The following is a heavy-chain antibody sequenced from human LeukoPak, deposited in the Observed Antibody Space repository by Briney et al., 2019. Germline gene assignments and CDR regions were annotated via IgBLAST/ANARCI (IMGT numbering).Heavy chain of an antibody. CDR1: GFTFSDYY. V-gene: IGHV3-11*01. D-gene: IGHD4-17*01. Sequence: GGSLRLSCAASGFTFSDYYMSWIRQAPGKGLEWVSYISSSGSTIYYADSVKGRFTISRDNAKNSLYMQMNSLRAEDTAVYYCARAALHRLRHYYYSGMDVWGQGTPVTVSS. CDR2: ISSSGSTI. CDR3: ARAALHRLRHYYYSGMDV. J-gene: IGHJ6*02.